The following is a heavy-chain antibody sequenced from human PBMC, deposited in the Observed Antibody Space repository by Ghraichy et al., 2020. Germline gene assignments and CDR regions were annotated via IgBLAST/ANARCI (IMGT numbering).Heavy chain of an antibody. J-gene: IGHJ6*03. V-gene: IGHV3-30-3*01. D-gene: IGHD3-22*01. CDR3: AREGDYYDSSAYSYYYYMDV. CDR2: ISYDGSTK. CDR1: GFTFSNYA. Sequence: GGSLRLSCAASGFTFSNYAIHWVRQAPGKGLEWVAVISYDGSTKYSADSVKGRFTISRDNSRNTLYLQMNSLRAEDTAVYYCAREGDYYDSSAYSYYYYMDVWGKGTTVTVSS.